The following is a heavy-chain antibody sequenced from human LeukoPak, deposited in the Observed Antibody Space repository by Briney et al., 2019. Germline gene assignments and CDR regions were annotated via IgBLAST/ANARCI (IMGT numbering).Heavy chain of an antibody. Sequence: GGSLRLSCAASGFTVSSNFMTWVRQAPGKGLEWVSAISGSGGSTYYADSVKGRFTISRDNSKNTLYLQMNSLRAEDTAVYYCAFCGYENHWGQGTLVTVSS. CDR1: GFTVSSNF. V-gene: IGHV3-23*01. J-gene: IGHJ4*02. CDR2: ISGSGGST. D-gene: IGHD5-12*01. CDR3: AFCGYENH.